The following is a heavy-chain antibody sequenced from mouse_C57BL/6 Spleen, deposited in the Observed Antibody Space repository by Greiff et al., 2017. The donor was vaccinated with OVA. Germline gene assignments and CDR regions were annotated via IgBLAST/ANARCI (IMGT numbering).Heavy chain of an antibody. D-gene: IGHD4-1*01. J-gene: IGHJ2*01. CDR3: AREGITGYFDY. Sequence: VQLQQPGAELVRPGSSVKLSCKASGYTFTSYWMDWVKQRPGQGLEWIGNIYPSDSETHYNQKFKDKATLTVDKSSSTAYMQLSSLTSEDSAVYYCAREGITGYFDYWGQGTTLTVSS. V-gene: IGHV1-61*01. CDR2: IYPSDSET. CDR1: GYTFTSYW.